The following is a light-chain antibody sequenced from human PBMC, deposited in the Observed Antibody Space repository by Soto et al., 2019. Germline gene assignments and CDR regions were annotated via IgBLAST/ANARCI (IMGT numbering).Light chain of an antibody. V-gene: IGLV2-14*01. Sequence: VLTQPASVSGSPGQSITISCTGTSSDVGAYNYVSWYQQHPGKAPKLMIYEVSNRPSGVSHRFSGSKSDNTASLTISGLQTDDEADYYCSSYTSRRTLVFGTGTKVTVL. CDR1: SSDVGAYNY. J-gene: IGLJ1*01. CDR2: EVS. CDR3: SSYTSRRTLV.